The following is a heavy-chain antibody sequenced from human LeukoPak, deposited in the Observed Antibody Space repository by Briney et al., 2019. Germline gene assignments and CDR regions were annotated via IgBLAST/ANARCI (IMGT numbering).Heavy chain of an antibody. CDR3: ASASLGYCSGGSCYSGHY. J-gene: IGHJ4*02. Sequence: SVKASCKASGGTFSSYAISWVRQAPGQGLEWMGGIIPIFGTANYAQKFQGRVTITADESTSTAYMELSSLRSEDTAVYYCASASLGYCSGGSCYSGHYWGQGTLVTVSS. CDR1: GGTFSSYA. CDR2: IIPIFGTA. V-gene: IGHV1-69*13. D-gene: IGHD2-15*01.